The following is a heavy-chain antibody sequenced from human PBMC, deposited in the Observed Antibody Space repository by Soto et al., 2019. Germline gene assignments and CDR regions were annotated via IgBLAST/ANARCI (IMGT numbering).Heavy chain of an antibody. CDR1: GFTFGNYA. D-gene: IGHD5-18*01. V-gene: IGHV3-23*01. Sequence: GGSLRLSCAASGFTFGNYAMSWVRQTPGKGLEWVSSISGSGGHIYYTGSVKGRFTISRDNSKNILYLQMNNLRAEDTAVYYCARRYGSCFDYWGQGTLVTVSS. CDR3: ARRYGSCFDY. CDR2: ISGSGGHI. J-gene: IGHJ4*02.